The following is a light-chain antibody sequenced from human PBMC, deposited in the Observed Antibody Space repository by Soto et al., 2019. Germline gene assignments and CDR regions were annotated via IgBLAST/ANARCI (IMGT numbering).Light chain of an antibody. J-gene: IGKJ1*01. CDR2: GAS. Sequence: DIVLTQSPGTLSLSPGDRAPLSCRASQSGRSSYLAWYQQKPDQAPRLLIYGASSRASGIPDRFSGSGSGTDFTLTISRLEPEDFAVYYCQQYGSSPLWTFGQGTKVDIK. V-gene: IGKV3-20*01. CDR1: QSGRSSY. CDR3: QQYGSSPLWT.